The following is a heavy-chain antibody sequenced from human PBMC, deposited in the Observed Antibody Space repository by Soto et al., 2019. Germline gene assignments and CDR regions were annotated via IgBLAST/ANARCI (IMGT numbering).Heavy chain of an antibody. Sequence: QVQLVQSGAEVKKPGASVKVSCKASGYTFTGYYMHWVRQAPGQGLEWMGWINPNSGGTNYAQKFQGRVTMTRDTSIRTAYMELSMLRSDDRAVYYCARGGDYDFWRCRDYWGQGSLLTVSS. V-gene: IGHV1-2*02. CDR1: GYTFTGYY. CDR3: ARGGDYDFWRCRDY. J-gene: IGHJ4*02. CDR2: INPNSGGT. D-gene: IGHD3-3*01.